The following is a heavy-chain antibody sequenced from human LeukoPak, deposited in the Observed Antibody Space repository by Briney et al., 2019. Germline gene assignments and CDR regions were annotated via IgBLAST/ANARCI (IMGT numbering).Heavy chain of an antibody. CDR2: ISGSGGST. CDR3: AKEIAVAGTNYFDY. CDR1: GFTVTSNY. V-gene: IGHV3-23*01. D-gene: IGHD6-19*01. Sequence: GGSLRLSCAASGFTVTSNYMSWVRQAPGKGLEWVSAISGSGGSTYYADSVKGRFTISRDNSKNTLYLQMNSLRAEDTAVYYCAKEIAVAGTNYFDYWGQGTLVTVSS. J-gene: IGHJ4*02.